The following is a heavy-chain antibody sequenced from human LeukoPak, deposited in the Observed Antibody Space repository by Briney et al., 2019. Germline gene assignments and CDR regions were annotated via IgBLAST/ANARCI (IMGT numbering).Heavy chain of an antibody. V-gene: IGHV3-7*01. CDR3: ARVSSYGSGSYYNPWIDY. CDR2: IKQDGNEK. Sequence: SGGSLRLSCAASGFTFSTYWMSWVRQAPGKGLEWVASIKQDGNEKYYVDSVKGRFTISRDNAKKSLYLQMNSLRAEDTAVYYCARVSSYGSGSYYNPWIDYWGQGTLVTVSS. J-gene: IGHJ4*02. CDR1: GFTFSTYW. D-gene: IGHD3-10*01.